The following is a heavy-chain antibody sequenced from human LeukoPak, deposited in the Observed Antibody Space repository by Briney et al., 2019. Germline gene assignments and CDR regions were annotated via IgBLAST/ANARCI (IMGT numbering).Heavy chain of an antibody. CDR1: GGSFSGYY. CDR3: ARDQWLLRGGDHDAFDI. CDR2: INHSGTT. J-gene: IGHJ3*02. D-gene: IGHD6-19*01. Sequence: PSETLSLTCSVYGGSFSGYYWSWIRQPPGKGLEWIGEINHSGTTNYNPSLKSRVTISVDKSKNQFSLRLRSVTAADTAVYYCARDQWLLRGGDHDAFDIWGQGTMVTVSS. V-gene: IGHV4-34*01.